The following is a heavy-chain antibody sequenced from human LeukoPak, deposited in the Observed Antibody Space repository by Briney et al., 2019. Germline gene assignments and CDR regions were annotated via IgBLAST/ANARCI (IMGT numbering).Heavy chain of an antibody. D-gene: IGHD2-21*01. V-gene: IGHV3-30*18. CDR1: GFTFSNFG. CDR3: AEDMVMAGIWDAFDI. CDR2: ISYDGNNK. J-gene: IGHJ3*02. Sequence: GGSLRLSCAASGFTFSNFGIHWARQAPGKGLEWVAVISYDGNNKFYADSVKGRFTISRDNSKNTLYLQMNSLRAEDTAMYYCAEDMVMAGIWDAFDIWGQGTVVTVSS.